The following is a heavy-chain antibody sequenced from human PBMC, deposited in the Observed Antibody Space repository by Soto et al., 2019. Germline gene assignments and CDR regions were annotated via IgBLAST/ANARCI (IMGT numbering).Heavy chain of an antibody. J-gene: IGHJ6*03. CDR1: GASISSSSYY. CDR3: ARPLNYYYYMDV. V-gene: IGHV4-39*01. CDR2: IYYSGST. Sequence: SETLSLTCTVSGASISSSSYYWGWIRQPPGKGLEWIGSIYYSGSTYYNPSLKSRVTISVDTSKNQFSLKLSSVTAADTAVYYCARPLNYYYYMDVWGKGTTVTVSS.